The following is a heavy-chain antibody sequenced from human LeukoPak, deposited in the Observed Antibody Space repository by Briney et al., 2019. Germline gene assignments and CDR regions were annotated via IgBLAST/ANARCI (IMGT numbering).Heavy chain of an antibody. CDR2: INPNSGGT. D-gene: IGHD3-16*01. Sequence: GASVKVSCKASGYTFTCYYMHWVRQAPGQGLEWMGRINPNSGGTNYAQKFQGRVTMTSATSISTNYMELSRLRSDDTAVYYCARLAGGGYNWFDPWGQGTLVTVSS. V-gene: IGHV1-2*06. CDR3: ARLAGGGYNWFDP. CDR1: GYTFTCYY. J-gene: IGHJ5*02.